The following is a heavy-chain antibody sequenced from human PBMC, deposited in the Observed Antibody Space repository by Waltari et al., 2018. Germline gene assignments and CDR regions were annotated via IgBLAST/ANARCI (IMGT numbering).Heavy chain of an antibody. CDR3: ARHPNRYFDL. V-gene: IGHV4-4*07. Sequence: QVQLQESGPGLVTPSAPLSHTCTASGCPFSSYYWSWIRQPAGKGLEWTGRIYTSGSTNYNPSLKRRVTMSVDTSKNQFSLKLSSVTAADTAVYYCARHPNRYFDLWGRGTLVTVSS. J-gene: IGHJ2*01. CDR1: GCPFSSYY. CDR2: IYTSGST.